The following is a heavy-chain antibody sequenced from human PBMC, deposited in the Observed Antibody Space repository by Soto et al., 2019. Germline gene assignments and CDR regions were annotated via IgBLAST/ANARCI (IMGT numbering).Heavy chain of an antibody. V-gene: IGHV3-23*01. D-gene: IGHD6-19*01. CDR2: ISGSGGST. Sequence: EVQLLESGGGLVQPGGSLRLSCAASGFTFSSYAMSWVRQAPGKGLEWVSAISGSGGSTYYADSVKGRFTISRDNSKNTLDLQMNSLSAEDTAVYYCARRSSGWYFDYWGQGTLVTVSS. J-gene: IGHJ4*02. CDR1: GFTFSSYA. CDR3: ARRSSGWYFDY.